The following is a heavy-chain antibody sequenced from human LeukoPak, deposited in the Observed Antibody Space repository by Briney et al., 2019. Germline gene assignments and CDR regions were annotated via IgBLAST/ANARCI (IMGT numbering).Heavy chain of an antibody. CDR3: ARGGSSGYYLGYYFDY. CDR2: ISHSGST. J-gene: IGHJ4*02. D-gene: IGHD3-22*01. V-gene: IGHV4-38-2*02. Sequence: SETLSLTCTVSGYSISSAYYWGWIRQPPGKGLEWIGSISHSGSTYYNPSLKSRVTLSLDTSKNQFSLKLSSVTAADTAVYYCARGGSSGYYLGYYFDYWGQGTLVTVSS. CDR1: GYSISSAYY.